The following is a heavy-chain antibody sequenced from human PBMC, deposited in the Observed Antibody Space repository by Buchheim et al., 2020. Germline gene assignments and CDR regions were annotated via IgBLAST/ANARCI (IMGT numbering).Heavy chain of an antibody. J-gene: IGHJ6*02. V-gene: IGHV4-39*07. CDR1: VGSISSSSYY. CDR3: ARDIAARFDHYYGMDV. CDR2: IYYSGST. D-gene: IGHD6-6*01. Sequence: QLQLQESGPGLVKPSETLSLTCTVSVGSISSSSYYWGWIRQPPGKGLEWIGSIYYSGSTYYNPSLKSRVTISVDTSQNKFSLKLSSVTAADTAVYYCARDIAARFDHYYGMDVWGQGTT.